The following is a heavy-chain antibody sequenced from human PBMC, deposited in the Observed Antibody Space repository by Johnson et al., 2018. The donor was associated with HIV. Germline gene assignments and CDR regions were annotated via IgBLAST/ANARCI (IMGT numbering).Heavy chain of an antibody. Sequence: VQLVESGGGLVQPGGSLKLSCAASGFTFSGSAMHWVRQASGKGLEWVGRIRSKTDGGTTDYAAPVKGRFTISRDDSKNTRYLQMNSLKTEDTAVYYCTTEWWSYAFDIWGQGTMVTVSS. CDR2: IRSKTDGGTT. J-gene: IGHJ3*02. CDR1: GFTFSGSA. CDR3: TTEWWSYAFDI. D-gene: IGHD2-15*01. V-gene: IGHV3-15*01.